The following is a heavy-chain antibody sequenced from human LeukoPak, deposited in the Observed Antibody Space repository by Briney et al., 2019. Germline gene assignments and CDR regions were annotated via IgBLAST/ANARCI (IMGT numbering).Heavy chain of an antibody. J-gene: IGHJ4*02. CDR1: GFTFTSYS. CDR3: AKFFWNGGN. D-gene: IGHD1-1*01. V-gene: IGHV3-23*01. CDR2: ISGSGGST. Sequence: PGGSLRLSCAASGFTFTSYSMNWVRQAPGKGLEWVSAISGSGGSTYYADSVKGRFTISRDNSKSMLFLQMNSLRAEDTAVYYCAKFFWNGGNWGQGTLVTVSS.